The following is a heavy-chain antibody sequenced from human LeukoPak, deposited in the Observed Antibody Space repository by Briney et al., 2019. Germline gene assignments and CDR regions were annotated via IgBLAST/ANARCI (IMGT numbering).Heavy chain of an antibody. CDR2: IYYSGST. J-gene: IGHJ4*02. V-gene: IGHV4-59*01. Sequence: SETLSLTCTVSCGSISSYYWGWVRQPPGKGPGGVGDIYYSGSTNYNPSLKSRVTISVDTSKNQFSLKLSSVTAADTAVYYCARELWAGDTAMVFDYWGQGTLVTVSS. CDR3: ARELWAGDTAMVFDY. D-gene: IGHD5-18*01. CDR1: CGSISSYY.